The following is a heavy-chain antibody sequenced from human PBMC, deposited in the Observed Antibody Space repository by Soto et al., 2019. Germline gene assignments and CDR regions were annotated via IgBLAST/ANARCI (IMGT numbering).Heavy chain of an antibody. V-gene: IGHV2-5*02. CDR3: PPGGPIETVPFDS. D-gene: IGHD4-4*01. J-gene: IGHJ4*02. Sequence: QITLKESGPSLVNPTQSLTLTCSFSGFSLTTTEVAVGWIRQPPGKALEWLALIYWDDDKRYSPSLKSSLTTPKDPAKNRLVQTMTIVPPGDTATYFCPPGGPIETVPFDSGGQEILAPFPS. CDR1: GFSLTTTEVA. CDR2: IYWDDDK.